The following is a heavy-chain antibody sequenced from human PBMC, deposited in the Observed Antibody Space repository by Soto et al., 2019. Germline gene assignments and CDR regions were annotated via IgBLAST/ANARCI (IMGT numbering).Heavy chain of an antibody. CDR3: ARRGYQRPLAGYYYYYYGMDV. V-gene: IGHV5-51*01. CDR1: GYSFTSYW. J-gene: IGHJ6*02. CDR2: IYPGDSDT. D-gene: IGHD2-2*01. Sequence: PGESLKISCKGSGYSFTSYWIGWVRQMPGKGLEWMGIIYPGDSDTRYSPSFQGQVTISADKSISTAYLQWSSLKASDTAMYYCARRGYQRPLAGYYYYYYGMDVWGQGTTVTVSS.